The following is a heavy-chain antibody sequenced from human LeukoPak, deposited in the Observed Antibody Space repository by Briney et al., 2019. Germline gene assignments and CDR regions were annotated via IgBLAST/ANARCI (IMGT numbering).Heavy chain of an antibody. CDR2: INSSSSTI. J-gene: IGHJ4*02. CDR1: GFTFSSYS. Sequence: GGSLRLSCAASGFTFSSYSMNWVRQAPGKGLEWVSFINSSSSTIYYADSVKGRFTISRDNAKNSLYLQMNSLRAEDTAVYYCARDRGGSYSAIDYWGQGTLVTVSS. V-gene: IGHV3-48*04. CDR3: ARDRGGSYSAIDY. D-gene: IGHD1-26*01.